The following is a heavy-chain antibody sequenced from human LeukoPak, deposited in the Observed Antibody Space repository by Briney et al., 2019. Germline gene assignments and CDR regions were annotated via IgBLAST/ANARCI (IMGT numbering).Heavy chain of an antibody. J-gene: IGHJ4*02. CDR2: INPSGGST. D-gene: IGHD6-6*01. Sequence: GASVKVSCKVSGYTLAELSMHWVRQAPGQGLEWMGIINPSGGSTSYAQKFQGRVTMTRDTSTSTVYMELSSLRSEDTAVYYCARPGRWIAARPFDYWRQGTLVTVSS. CDR3: ARPGRWIAARPFDY. CDR1: GYTLAELS. V-gene: IGHV1-46*01.